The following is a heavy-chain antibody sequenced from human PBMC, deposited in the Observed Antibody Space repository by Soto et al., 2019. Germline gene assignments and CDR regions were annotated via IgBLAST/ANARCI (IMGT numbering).Heavy chain of an antibody. V-gene: IGHV3-21*01. Sequence: EVQLVESGGGLVKPGGSLRLSCAASGFTFSSYSMNWVRQAPGKGLEWVSSISSSSSYIYYAYSVKGRFTISRDNAKNSLYLQMNSLRAEDTAVYYCARASYFDWLLGPTWFDPWGQGTLVTVSS. D-gene: IGHD3-9*01. CDR2: ISSSSSYI. CDR1: GFTFSSYS. CDR3: ARASYFDWLLGPTWFDP. J-gene: IGHJ5*02.